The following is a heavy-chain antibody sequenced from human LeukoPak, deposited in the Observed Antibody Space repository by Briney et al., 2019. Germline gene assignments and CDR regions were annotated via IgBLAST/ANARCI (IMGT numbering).Heavy chain of an antibody. Sequence: PGGSLRLSCAASGFTVSSNYMSWVRQAPGKGLEWVSVIYSGGSTYYADSVKGRFTISRDNSKNTLYLQMNSLRAEDTAVYYCARAVVAATPLDPLDPWGQGTLVTVSS. V-gene: IGHV3-53*01. D-gene: IGHD2-15*01. CDR1: GFTVSSNY. J-gene: IGHJ5*02. CDR3: ARAVVAATPLDPLDP. CDR2: IYSGGST.